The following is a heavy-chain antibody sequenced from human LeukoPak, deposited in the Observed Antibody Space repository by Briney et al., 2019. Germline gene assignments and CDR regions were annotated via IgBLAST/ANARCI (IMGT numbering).Heavy chain of an antibody. V-gene: IGHV5-51*01. CDR3: ARHSYGDYEYYYYMDV. CDR2: IYPGESDT. Sequence: GESLKISCKGSGYSFTSYWIGWVRQMPGKGLEWMGIIYPGESDTRYSPSFQGQVTISADKSISTAYLQWSSLKASDTAMYYCARHSYGDYEYYYYMDVWGKGTTVTVSS. CDR1: GYSFTSYW. D-gene: IGHD4-17*01. J-gene: IGHJ6*03.